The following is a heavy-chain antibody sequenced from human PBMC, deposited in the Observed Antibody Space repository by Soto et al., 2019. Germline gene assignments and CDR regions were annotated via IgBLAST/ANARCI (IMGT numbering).Heavy chain of an antibody. J-gene: IGHJ5*02. CDR2: IIPILGIA. CDR1: GGTFSSYT. D-gene: IGHD6-19*01. Sequence: QVQLVQSGAEVKKPGSSVKVSCKASGGTFSSYTISWVRQAPGQGLEWMGRIIPILGIANYAQKFQGRVTITEDKATSTAYMELSSLRSEDTAVYYCASPPGDSSGSTWGGWFDPWGQGTLVTVSS. V-gene: IGHV1-69*02. CDR3: ASPPGDSSGSTWGGWFDP.